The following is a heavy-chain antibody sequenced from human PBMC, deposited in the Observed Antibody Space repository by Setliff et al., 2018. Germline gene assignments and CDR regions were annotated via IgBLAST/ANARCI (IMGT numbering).Heavy chain of an antibody. J-gene: IGHJ4*02. CDR2: IYTSGST. D-gene: IGHD3-3*01. CDR3: ASRATYYNFWSGYDDY. V-gene: IGHV4-61*09. CDR1: GGSISSGSYY. Sequence: SETLSLTCTVSGGSISSGSYYWSWIRQPAGKGLEWIGHIYTSGSTNYNPSLKSRVTISVDTSKNQFSLKLSSVTAADTAVYYCASRATYYNFWSGYDDYWGQGTLVTVSS.